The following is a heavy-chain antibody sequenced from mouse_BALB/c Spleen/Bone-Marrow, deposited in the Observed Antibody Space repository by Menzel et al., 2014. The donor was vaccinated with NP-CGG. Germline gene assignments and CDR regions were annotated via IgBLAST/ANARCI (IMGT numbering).Heavy chain of an antibody. D-gene: IGHD2-4*01. J-gene: IGHJ1*01. Sequence: DLVKRGASAKLSCNASGYTFPRYWINWTKPRPGQGLEWIGRFAPGSGNTYYNEMFKGKAALAVDTSSSTAYIQLSSLSSEDSAVYFCARARSTVITTWYFDGWGAGTTVNVSS. V-gene: IGHV1S41*01. CDR3: ARARSTVITTWYFDG. CDR2: FAPGSGNT. CDR1: GYTFPRYW.